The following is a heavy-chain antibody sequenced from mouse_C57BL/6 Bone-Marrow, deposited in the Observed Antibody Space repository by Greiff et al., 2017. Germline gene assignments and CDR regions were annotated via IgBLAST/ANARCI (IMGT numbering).Heavy chain of an antibody. CDR3: ARAIYYYGSSPFDY. D-gene: IGHD1-1*01. Sequence: VQLQQSGAELVKPGASVKISCKASGYTFTDYYINWVKQRPGQGLEWIGKIGPGSGSTYYNEKFKGKATLAADKSSSTAYLQLSSLTSEDSAVYFCARAIYYYGSSPFDYWGQGTTLTVSS. J-gene: IGHJ2*01. V-gene: IGHV1-77*01. CDR2: IGPGSGST. CDR1: GYTFTDYY.